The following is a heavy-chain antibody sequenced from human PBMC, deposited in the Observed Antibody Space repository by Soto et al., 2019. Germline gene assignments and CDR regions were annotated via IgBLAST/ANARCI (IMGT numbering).Heavy chain of an antibody. CDR2: IYYNGNT. V-gene: IGHV4-59*11. CDR1: GGSISNHY. CDR3: TRANWYSEY. Sequence: QVKLQESGPGLVKPSETLSLTCSVSGGSISNHYWSWIRQPPGKGLEWIGYIYYNGNTNYNPSLKSRVTMSVDTSSNQISLKLTTVTAADTAVYYCTRANWYSEYWGQGTLVTVSS. D-gene: IGHD7-27*01. J-gene: IGHJ4*02.